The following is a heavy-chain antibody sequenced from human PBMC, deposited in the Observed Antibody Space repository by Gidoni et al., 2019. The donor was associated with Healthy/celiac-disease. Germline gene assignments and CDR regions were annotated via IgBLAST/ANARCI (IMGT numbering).Heavy chain of an antibody. CDR2: ISWDGGST. V-gene: IGHV3-43D*04. D-gene: IGHD6-13*01. CDR3: AKDIVSGGAAAGLRYYYYGMDV. J-gene: IGHJ6*02. Sequence: EVQLVESGGVVVQPGGSLRLSCAASGFTLDDSAMHWVRQAPGKGLEWVSLISWDGGSTYYADSVKGRFTISRDNSKNSLYLQMNSLRAEDTALYYCAKDIVSGGAAAGLRYYYYGMDVWGQGTTVTVSS. CDR1: GFTLDDSA.